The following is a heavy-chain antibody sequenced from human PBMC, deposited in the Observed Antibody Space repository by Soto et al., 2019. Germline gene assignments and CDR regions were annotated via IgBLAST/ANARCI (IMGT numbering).Heavy chain of an antibody. CDR3: ARDLSH. J-gene: IGHJ4*02. CDR1: GFPFSNYA. CDR2: INGGSTTT. Sequence: DVQLDQSGGGLVQPGGSLRLSCEASGFPFSNYARNWVRQVRGKGLEGISYINGGSTTTFHADSITGRLTVSRDNAKNSVYLHMSSLRHDDTAIYYCARDLSHWGQGTLVTVSS. V-gene: IGHV3-48*02.